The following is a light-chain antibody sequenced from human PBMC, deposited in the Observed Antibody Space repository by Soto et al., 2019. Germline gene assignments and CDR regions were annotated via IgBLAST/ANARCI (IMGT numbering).Light chain of an antibody. CDR1: QSVSSSY. CDR3: QQYGSSPWT. CDR2: GAS. Sequence: EMVLTQSPGTLYMSPGERATLSCRASQSVSSSYLAWYQQKPGQAPRLLIYGASSRATGIPDRFSGSGSGTDFTLTISRLEPEDFAVYYCQQYGSSPWTFGQGTKV. J-gene: IGKJ1*01. V-gene: IGKV3-20*01.